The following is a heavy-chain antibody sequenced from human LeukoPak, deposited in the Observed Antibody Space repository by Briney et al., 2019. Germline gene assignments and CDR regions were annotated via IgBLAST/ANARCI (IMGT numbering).Heavy chain of an antibody. Sequence: SETLSLTCTVSGGSISSSSYYWSWIRQPAGKGLEWIGRIYTSGSTNYNPSLKSRVTMSVDTSKNQFSLKLSSVTAADTAVYYCARDFGGSSDYWGQGTLVTVSS. CDR1: GGSISSSSYY. V-gene: IGHV4-61*02. CDR3: ARDFGGSSDY. CDR2: IYTSGST. J-gene: IGHJ4*02. D-gene: IGHD1-26*01.